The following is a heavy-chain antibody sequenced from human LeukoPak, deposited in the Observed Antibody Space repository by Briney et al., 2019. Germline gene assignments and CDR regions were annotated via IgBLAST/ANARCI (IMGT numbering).Heavy chain of an antibody. Sequence: SETLSLTCAVYGGSFSGYYWSWIRQPPGKGLEWIGEINHSGSTYYNPSLKSRVTISVDTSKNQFSLKLSSVTAADTAVYYCARHDSSSGAFDIWGQGTMVTVSS. CDR1: GGSFSGYY. D-gene: IGHD6-6*01. CDR2: INHSGST. CDR3: ARHDSSSGAFDI. V-gene: IGHV4-34*01. J-gene: IGHJ3*02.